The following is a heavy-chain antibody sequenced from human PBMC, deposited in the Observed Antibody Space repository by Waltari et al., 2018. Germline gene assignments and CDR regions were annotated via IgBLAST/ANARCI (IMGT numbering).Heavy chain of an antibody. V-gene: IGHV1-24*01. J-gene: IGHJ5*02. CDR1: GYTLTELS. Sequence: QVQLVQSGAEVKKPGASVKVSCKVSGYTLTELSMHWVRQAPGKGLEWMGGFAPEDGETNYGQKFQCRVTMTEDTSTDTAYMELSSLRSEDTAVYYCATYLRRGHWFDPWGQGTLVTVSS. CDR3: ATYLRRGHWFDP. D-gene: IGHD4-17*01. CDR2: FAPEDGET.